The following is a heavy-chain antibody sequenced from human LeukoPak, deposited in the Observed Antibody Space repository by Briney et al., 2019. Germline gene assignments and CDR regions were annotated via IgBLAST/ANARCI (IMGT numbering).Heavy chain of an antibody. D-gene: IGHD4-17*01. CDR3: TRGAAMTTVTT. CDR2: NYSSGST. CDR1: GGSVSSGSDY. Sequence: PSETLSLTCTVSGGSVSSGSDYWSWIRQPPGKGLEWIGYNYSSGSTNYSPSLKSRVTISLDTSKNHFSLKLSSVTAADTAVYYCTRGAAMTTVTTWGQGTLVTVSS. J-gene: IGHJ4*02. V-gene: IGHV4-61*03.